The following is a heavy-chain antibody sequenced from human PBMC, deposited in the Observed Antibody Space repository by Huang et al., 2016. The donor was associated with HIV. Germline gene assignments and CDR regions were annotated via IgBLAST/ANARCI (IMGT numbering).Heavy chain of an antibody. CDR2: INPNSGDT. CDR3: ARDFAVTSGWYIVGSDY. CDR1: GYTFSDFY. D-gene: IGHD6-19*01. Sequence: QVQLVQSGADVKKPGASVKVSCKASGYTFSDFYIHWVRQAPGQGLEWMGWINPNSGDTKYAQKFQGRVTMTRDTSISTAYMELATLTSNDTAVYYCARDFAVTSGWYIVGSDYWGQGTLLTVSS. V-gene: IGHV1-2*02. J-gene: IGHJ4*02.